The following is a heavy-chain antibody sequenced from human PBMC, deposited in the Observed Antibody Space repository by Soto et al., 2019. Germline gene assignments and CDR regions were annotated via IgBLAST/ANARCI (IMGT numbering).Heavy chain of an antibody. V-gene: IGHV1-69*01. D-gene: IGHD1-26*01. J-gene: IGHJ3*02. CDR2: IIPIFGTA. Sequence: QVQLVQSGAEVKKPGSSVKVSCKASGGTFSSYAISWVRQAPGQGLEWMGGIIPIFGTANYAQKFQGRVKITADESTSTAYMELIRLRSEVTAVYYCARESGSYYGVRAFDIWGQGTMVTVSS. CDR3: ARESGSYYGVRAFDI. CDR1: GGTFSSYA.